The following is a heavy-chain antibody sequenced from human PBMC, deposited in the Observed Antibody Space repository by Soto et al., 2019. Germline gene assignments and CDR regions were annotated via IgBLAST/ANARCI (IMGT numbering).Heavy chain of an antibody. CDR2: MNPGSGDT. Sequence: ASLKVSCKASGYTFTNNDVSWVRQATGQGLEWMGWMNPGSGDTGYAQKFQGRVTMTRDISIATAYMELNSLTSEDTAIYYCARMESFGSLNWFDPWGQGTLVTVSS. V-gene: IGHV1-8*02. CDR1: GYTFTNND. J-gene: IGHJ5*02. D-gene: IGHD5-18*01. CDR3: ARMESFGSLNWFDP.